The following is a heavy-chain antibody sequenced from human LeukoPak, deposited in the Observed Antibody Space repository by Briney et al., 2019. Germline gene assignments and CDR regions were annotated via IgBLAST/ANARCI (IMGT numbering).Heavy chain of an antibody. D-gene: IGHD3-10*01. CDR2: IYTSGST. V-gene: IGHV4-61*02. J-gene: IGHJ4*02. CDR3: ARDYYGSGSYSYYFVY. CDR1: GGSISSGSYY. Sequence: PSQTLSLTCTVSGGSISSGSYYWSWIRQPAGKGLEWIGRIYTSGSTNYNPSLKSRVTISVDTSKNQFSLKLSSVTAADTAVYYCARDYYGSGSYSYYFVYWGQGTLVTVSS.